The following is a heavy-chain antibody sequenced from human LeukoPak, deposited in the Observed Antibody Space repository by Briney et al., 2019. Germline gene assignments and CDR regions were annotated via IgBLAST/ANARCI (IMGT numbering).Heavy chain of an antibody. CDR2: ISGSGGST. CDR1: GFTFSSYA. D-gene: IGHD1-26*01. V-gene: IGHV3-23*01. Sequence: RAGGSLRLSCAASGFTFSSYAMSWVRQAQGKGLEWVSAISGSGGSTYYADSVKGRFTISRDNSKNTLYLQMNSLRAEDTAVYYCAKRPGGFFDYWGQGTLVTVSS. J-gene: IGHJ4*02. CDR3: AKRPGGFFDY.